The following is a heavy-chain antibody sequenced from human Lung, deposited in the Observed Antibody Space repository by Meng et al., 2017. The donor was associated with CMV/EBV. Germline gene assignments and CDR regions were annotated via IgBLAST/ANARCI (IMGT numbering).Heavy chain of an antibody. CDR2: IYHSGST. CDR3: ARFLGSSSWSFRLDS. CDR1: GGSISSYY. D-gene: IGHD6-13*01. J-gene: IGHJ4*02. V-gene: IGHV4-59*01. Sequence: GSLRLSCTVSGGSISSYYWNWIRQPPGKELEWIGYIYHSGSTNYNPSLKSRISMSLDTSKNQFSLKVSSVTAADTAVYYCARFLGSSSWSFRLDSWGQGTLVTVS.